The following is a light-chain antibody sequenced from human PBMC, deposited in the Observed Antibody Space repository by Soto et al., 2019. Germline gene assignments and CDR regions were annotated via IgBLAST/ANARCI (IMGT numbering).Light chain of an antibody. CDR1: SSDVGDYDY. CDR2: DVS. V-gene: IGLV2-14*03. Sequence: QSALTQPASVSGSPGQSITISCTGSSSDVGDYDYVAWYQQHPDKAPKLMIFDVSSRPSGVSNRCSGSKSGSTASLTISGLQAEDEADYFCSSYSSSGTLDVFGTGTKVTVL. J-gene: IGLJ1*01. CDR3: SSYSSSGTLDV.